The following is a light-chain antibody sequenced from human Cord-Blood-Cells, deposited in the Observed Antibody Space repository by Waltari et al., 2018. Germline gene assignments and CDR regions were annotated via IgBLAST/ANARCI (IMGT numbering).Light chain of an antibody. Sequence: DIQMTQSPSSLSASVGDRVTITCRVSQSISSYLNWYQQKPGKAPKLLIYAASSLQSGVPSRFSGSGSGTDFTLTISSLQPEDFATYYCQQSYSTPQLTFGGGTKVEIK. CDR1: QSISSY. CDR3: QQSYSTPQLT. CDR2: AAS. V-gene: IGKV1-39*01. J-gene: IGKJ4*01.